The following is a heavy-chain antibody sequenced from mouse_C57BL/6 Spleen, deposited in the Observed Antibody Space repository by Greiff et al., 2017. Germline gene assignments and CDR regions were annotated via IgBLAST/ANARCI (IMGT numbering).Heavy chain of an antibody. V-gene: IGHV1-52*01. D-gene: IGHD3-2*02. Sequence: VQLQQPRAELVRPGSSVKLSCKASGYTFTSYWMHWVKQRPIQGLEWIGNIDPSDSETHYNQKFKDKATLTVDKSSSTAYMQLSSLTSEDSAVYYCAREGAAQAKDYFDYWGQGTTLTVSS. CDR1: GYTFTSYW. CDR2: IDPSDSET. CDR3: AREGAAQAKDYFDY. J-gene: IGHJ2*01.